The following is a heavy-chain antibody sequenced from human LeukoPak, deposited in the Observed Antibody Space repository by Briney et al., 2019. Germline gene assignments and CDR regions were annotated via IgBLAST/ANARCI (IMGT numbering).Heavy chain of an antibody. CDR1: GDSISNYY. J-gene: IGHJ4*02. D-gene: IGHD3-10*01. V-gene: IGHV4-59*08. CDR3: ARRWYYYGSGSYYDY. Sequence: SETLSLTCTVSGDSISNYYWSWIRQSPGKGLEWIGYVYYSGSTKYNPSLKSRVTISVDTSKNQFSLKLSSVTAADTAVYYCARRWYYYGSGSYYDYWGQGTLVTVSS. CDR2: VYYSGST.